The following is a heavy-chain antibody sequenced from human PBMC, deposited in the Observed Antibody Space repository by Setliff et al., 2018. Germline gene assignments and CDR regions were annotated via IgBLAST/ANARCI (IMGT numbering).Heavy chain of an antibody. CDR2: IYTSGII. CDR1: DGSISTYY. Sequence: SETLSPTCTVSDGSISTYYWSWIRQPPGRGLEYIGYIYTSGIINYNPSLKSRVTMSLDTSKNQFSLSLTSVTAADTAMYFCARTARVPDCSGQGILVTVSS. CDR3: ARTARVPDC. V-gene: IGHV4-4*08. J-gene: IGHJ4*02.